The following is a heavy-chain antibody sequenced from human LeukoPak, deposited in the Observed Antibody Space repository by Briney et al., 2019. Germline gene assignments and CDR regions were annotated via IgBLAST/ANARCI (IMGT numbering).Heavy chain of an antibody. J-gene: IGHJ6*02. Sequence: PGGSLRLSCAASGFTFSSYWMSWVRQAPGKGLEWVANIKQDGSEKYYVDSVKGRFTISRDNAKNSLYLQMNSLRAEDTAVYYCARVQNDYGGNAYYYYGMDVWGQGTTVTVSS. CDR1: GFTFSSYW. CDR2: IKQDGSEK. D-gene: IGHD4-23*01. CDR3: ARVQNDYGGNAYYYYGMDV. V-gene: IGHV3-7*01.